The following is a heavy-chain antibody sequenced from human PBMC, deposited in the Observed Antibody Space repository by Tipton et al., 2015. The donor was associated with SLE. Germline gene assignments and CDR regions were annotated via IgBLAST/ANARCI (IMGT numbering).Heavy chain of an antibody. CDR2: TYYRSKWYN. V-gene: IGHV6-1*01. CDR1: GDSVSSNSGT. CDR3: AICQVVAGTGGCDY. J-gene: IGHJ4*02. D-gene: IGHD6-19*01. Sequence: GLVKPSQTLSLTCAISGDSVSSNSGTWNWIRQSPSRGLEWLGRTYYRSKWYNDYAVSVKSRITINPDTSKNQFSLQLNSVTPEATAVYYCAICQVVAGTGGCDYWGQGTLVTVSS.